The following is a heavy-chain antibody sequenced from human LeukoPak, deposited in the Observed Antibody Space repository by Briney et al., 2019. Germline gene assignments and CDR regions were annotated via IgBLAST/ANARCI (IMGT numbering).Heavy chain of an antibody. V-gene: IGHV3-23*01. Sequence: GSLRLSCAASGFIFGSYAMNWVRQAPGKGLEGGLAISASGASTYYADSVKGRFTISRDNPKNTLFLQMSSLRAGDTAIYYCAKVMTTVGSWYSDFWGRGTLVTVSS. CDR3: AKVMTTVGSWYSDF. CDR2: ISASGAST. J-gene: IGHJ4*02. CDR1: GFIFGSYA. D-gene: IGHD4-11*01.